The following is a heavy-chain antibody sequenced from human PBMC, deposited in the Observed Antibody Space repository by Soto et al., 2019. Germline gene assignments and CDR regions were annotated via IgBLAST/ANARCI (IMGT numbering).Heavy chain of an antibody. CDR2: IYSGGST. CDR1: GFTVSSNY. Sequence: PGGSLRLSCVASGFTVSSNYMSWVRQAPGKGLEWVSVIYSGGSTYYADSVKGRFTISRDNSKNTLYLQMNSLRAEDTAVYYCAVEMATIRDYWGQGTLVTVSS. J-gene: IGHJ4*02. V-gene: IGHV3-53*01. CDR3: AVEMATIRDY. D-gene: IGHD5-12*01.